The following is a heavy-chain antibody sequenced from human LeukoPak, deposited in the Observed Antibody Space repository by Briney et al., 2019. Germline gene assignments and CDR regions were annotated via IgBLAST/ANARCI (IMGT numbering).Heavy chain of an antibody. Sequence: GASVKVACKVSGYSLSAALIHWVRLAPGKGLEWMECFDPIQSRTVYAQKFRGRVTVTRDPTTGTTYMELSRLRSEDTAVYYCATHRGIAGAGIDGFYFWGQGTMVTVSS. J-gene: IGHJ3*01. CDR1: GYSLSAAL. D-gene: IGHD6-19*01. CDR2: FDPIQSRT. V-gene: IGHV1-24*01. CDR3: ATHRGIAGAGIDGFYF.